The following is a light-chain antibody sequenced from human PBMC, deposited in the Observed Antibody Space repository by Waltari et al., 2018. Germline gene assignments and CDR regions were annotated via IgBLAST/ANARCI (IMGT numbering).Light chain of an antibody. V-gene: IGKV3-15*01. J-gene: IGKJ4*01. CDR2: GAS. Sequence: EIVMTQSPGTLSVSPGDRVTLSCRASQSVSTKLAWYQKKPGQPPRLLIYGASRRATGIPTRFSGSGSGTEFTLTISSLQSEDFAVYLCQQYNDWPPLTFGGGTKVEIK. CDR3: QQYNDWPPLT. CDR1: QSVSTK.